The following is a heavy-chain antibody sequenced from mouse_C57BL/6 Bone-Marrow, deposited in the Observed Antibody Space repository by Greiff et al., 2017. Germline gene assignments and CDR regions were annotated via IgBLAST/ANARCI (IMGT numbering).Heavy chain of an antibody. V-gene: IGHV10-1*01. CDR2: IRSKSNNYAT. CDR1: GFSFNTYA. D-gene: IGHD2-4*01. CDR3: VRGLYDYGSWFAY. J-gene: IGHJ3*01. Sequence: EVMLVESGGGLVQPKGSLKLSCAASGFSFNTYAMNWVRQAPGKGLEWVARIRSKSNNYATYYADSVKDRFTISRDDSESMLYLQMNNLKTEDTAMYYCVRGLYDYGSWFAYWGQGTLVTVSA.